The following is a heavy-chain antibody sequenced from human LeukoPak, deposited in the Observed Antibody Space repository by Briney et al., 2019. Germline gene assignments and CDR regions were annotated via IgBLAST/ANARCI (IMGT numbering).Heavy chain of an antibody. V-gene: IGHV1-46*01. CDR1: GYTFTSYY. Sequence: ASVKVSCKASGYTFTSYYMHWVRQAPGQGLEWMGIINPSGGSTSYAQKFQGRVTMTRDMSTSTVYMELSSLRSEDTAVYYCARVKPYYYGSGSPSGAFDIWGQGTMVTVSS. J-gene: IGHJ3*02. D-gene: IGHD3-10*01. CDR2: INPSGGST. CDR3: ARVKPYYYGSGSPSGAFDI.